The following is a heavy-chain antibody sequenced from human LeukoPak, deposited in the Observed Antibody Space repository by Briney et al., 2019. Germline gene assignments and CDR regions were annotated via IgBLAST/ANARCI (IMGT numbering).Heavy chain of an antibody. J-gene: IGHJ5*02. CDR3: ARDLGSSLIA. CDR1: GFTFSASW. D-gene: IGHD3-10*01. CDR2: IKPDGSDK. V-gene: IGHV3-7*01. Sequence: GGSLRLSCAASGFTFSASWMTWVRQAPGKGLEWVANIKPDGSDKNYVDSVKGRFTISRDNAENSLFLQMNSLRAEDTALYYCARDLGSSLIAWGQGILVTVSS.